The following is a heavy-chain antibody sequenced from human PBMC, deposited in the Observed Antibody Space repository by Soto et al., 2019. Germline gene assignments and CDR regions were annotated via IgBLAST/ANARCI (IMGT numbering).Heavy chain of an antibody. CDR1: GITFVSRV. J-gene: IGHJ4*02. V-gene: IGHV3-23*01. CDR3: ARGSTDSYPGSRIFDF. D-gene: IGHD3-10*01. Sequence: WGSLRLSCVASGITFVSRVIIFFGHSPWEGLEWVSSITDSGGDAKYADSVRGRFTISRDNSKNTLYLQMSSLRAEDSAVYYCARGSTDSYPGSRIFDFWGRGTLVTVSS. CDR2: ITDSGGDA.